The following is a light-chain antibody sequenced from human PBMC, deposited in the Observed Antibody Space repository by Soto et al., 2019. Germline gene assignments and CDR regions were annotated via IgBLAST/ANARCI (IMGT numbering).Light chain of an antibody. V-gene: IGLV2-14*01. Sequence: QSALTQPASVSGSPGQSITISCTGTRNDIGDYSFVSWYQQHPGKVPKLLIYEVSDRPSGISSRFSGSKSGNTASLTISGLQAEDEAHYYCSSYTGTYTYVFGTGTTSPS. CDR3: SSYTGTYTYV. CDR1: RNDIGDYSF. CDR2: EVS. J-gene: IGLJ1*01.